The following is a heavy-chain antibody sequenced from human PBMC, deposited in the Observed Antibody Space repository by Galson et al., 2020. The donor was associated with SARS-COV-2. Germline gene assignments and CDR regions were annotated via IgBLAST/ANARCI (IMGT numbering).Heavy chain of an antibody. J-gene: IGHJ6*02. V-gene: IGHV6-1*01. Sequence: SQTLSLTCDISGDTVSSDSAAWNWIRQSPLRGLEWLGRTYYRSKWYSDYTVSMKSRITITADASKHQFSLQLKSATPDDTALYYCARSPGKTVARTMDVWGQGTSVTVSS. CDR1: GDTVSSDSAA. CDR3: ARSPGKTVARTMDV. CDR2: TYYRSKWYS. D-gene: IGHD4-17*01.